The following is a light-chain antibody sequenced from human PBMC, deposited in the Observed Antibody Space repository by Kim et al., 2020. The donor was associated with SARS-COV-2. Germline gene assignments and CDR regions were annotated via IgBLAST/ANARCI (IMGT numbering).Light chain of an antibody. CDR2: RGN. CDR3: SAWDSSLTAWV. V-gene: IGLV10-54*01. J-gene: IGLJ3*02. CDR1: INNVGNQG. Sequence: LTQPPSVSKGLRQTATLTCTGNINNVGNQGAAWLQQHQGHPPKLLSYRGNNRPSGISERFSASRSGDTASLTITGFQPEDEADYYCSAWDSSLTAWVFGGGTQLTVL.